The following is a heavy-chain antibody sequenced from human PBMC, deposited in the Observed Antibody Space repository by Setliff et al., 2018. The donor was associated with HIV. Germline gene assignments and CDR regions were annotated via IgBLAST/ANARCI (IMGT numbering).Heavy chain of an antibody. J-gene: IGHJ4*02. CDR2: IRSKAHGGTT. CDR1: GFTFSIYA. CDR3: TRSNWGSTPDFDY. V-gene: IGHV3-49*04. Sequence: GGSLRLSCAASGFTFSIYALCWVRQAPGKGLEWVGFIRSKAHGGTTEYAASVEVRFIISRDDSKSIAYLQMNSLKTEDTAVYYCTRSNWGSTPDFDYWGQGTMVTVSS. D-gene: IGHD7-27*01.